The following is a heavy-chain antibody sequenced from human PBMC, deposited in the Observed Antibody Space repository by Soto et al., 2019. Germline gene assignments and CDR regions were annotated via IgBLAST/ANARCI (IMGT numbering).Heavy chain of an antibody. J-gene: IGHJ4*02. CDR2: FYYSWST. CDR1: GGSVSSGSYY. D-gene: IGHD1-26*01. Sequence: PSETLSLTCTVSGGSVSSGSYYWSWIRQPPGKGMEWIGYFYYSWSTNYNPSLKSRVTISVDTSKNQFSLKLSSVTAADTAVYYCARVKGIEGGSGSYIDYWGQGTLVTVS. V-gene: IGHV4-61*01. CDR3: ARVKGIEGGSGSYIDY.